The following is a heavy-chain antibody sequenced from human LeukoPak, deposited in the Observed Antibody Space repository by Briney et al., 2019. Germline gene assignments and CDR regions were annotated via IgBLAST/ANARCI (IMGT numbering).Heavy chain of an antibody. J-gene: IGHJ4*02. CDR3: ARWWGIAVAADY. V-gene: IGHV1-2*02. Sequence: VASVKVSCKASGYAFTGYYMHWVRQAPGQGLEWMGWINPNSGGTNYAQEFQGRVTMTRDTSISTAYMELSRLRSDDTAVYYCARWWGIAVAADYWGQGTLVTVSS. CDR2: INPNSGGT. CDR1: GYAFTGYY. D-gene: IGHD6-19*01.